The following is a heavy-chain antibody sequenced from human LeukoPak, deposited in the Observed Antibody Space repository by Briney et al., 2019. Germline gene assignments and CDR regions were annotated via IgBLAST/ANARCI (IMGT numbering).Heavy chain of an antibody. CDR2: IYTSGST. Sequence: SETLSLTCTVSGGSMRNYYWSWIRQPPGKGLEWIGYIYTSGSTDYNPSLKSRVTISVDTSKDQFSLKLSSVTAADTAVYYCARHFAERRYAFDIWGQGTVVTVSS. J-gene: IGHJ3*02. D-gene: IGHD1-1*01. V-gene: IGHV4-4*09. CDR1: GGSMRNYY. CDR3: ARHFAERRYAFDI.